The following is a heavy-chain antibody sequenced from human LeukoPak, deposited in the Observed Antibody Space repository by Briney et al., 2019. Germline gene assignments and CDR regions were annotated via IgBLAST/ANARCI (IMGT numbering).Heavy chain of an antibody. J-gene: IGHJ6*02. Sequence: PGGSLRLSCAASGFTFSSYAMSWVRQAPGKGLEWVSAISGSGGSTYYADSVKGRFTISRDNSKNTLYLQMNSLRAEDTAVYYCAGGTGSGSYYYYGMDVWGQGTTVTVSS. CDR1: GFTFSSYA. CDR3: AGGTGSGSYYYYGMDV. D-gene: IGHD3-10*01. V-gene: IGHV3-23*01. CDR2: ISGSGGST.